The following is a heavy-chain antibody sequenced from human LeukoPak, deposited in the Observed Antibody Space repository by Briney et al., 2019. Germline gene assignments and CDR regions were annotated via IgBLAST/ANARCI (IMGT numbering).Heavy chain of an antibody. V-gene: IGHV4-59*12. Sequence: SETLSLTCTVSGGSIRSYYWSWIRQPPGKGLEWIGYIYYSGSTNYNPSLKSRVTISVDTSKSQFSLKLSSVTAADTAVYYCARGRYCSGGSCYPFTRRRALYFDYWGQGTLVTVSS. D-gene: IGHD2-15*01. CDR1: GGSIRSYY. CDR2: IYYSGST. J-gene: IGHJ4*02. CDR3: ARGRYCSGGSCYPFTRRRALYFDY.